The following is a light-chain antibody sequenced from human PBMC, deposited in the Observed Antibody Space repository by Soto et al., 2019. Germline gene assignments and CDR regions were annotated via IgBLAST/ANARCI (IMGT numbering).Light chain of an antibody. CDR1: SSNIGAGYD. J-gene: IGLJ3*02. V-gene: IGLV1-40*01. Sequence: QSVLTQPPSVSGAPGQRVTISCTGSSSNIGAGYDVHWYQQLPGTAPKLLIYGNSNRPSGVPDRFSGSKSGTSASLAITGLQAEDEADYYGQSYASGLSGVFGGGTKLTVL. CDR2: GNS. CDR3: QSYASGLSGV.